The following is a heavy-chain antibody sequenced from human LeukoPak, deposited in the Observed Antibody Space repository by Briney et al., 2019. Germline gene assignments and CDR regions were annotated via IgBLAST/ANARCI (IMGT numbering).Heavy chain of an antibody. CDR1: GFTFSDSA. Sequence: GGSLRLSCAASGFTFSDSAMHWVRQASGKGLEWVGRIRIKANSYATAYAASVKGRFTISRDNSKNTLYLQMNSLRAEDTAVYYCAKCSGWFVRGKDYYYYYMDVWGKGTTVTVSS. D-gene: IGHD6-19*01. J-gene: IGHJ6*03. CDR2: IRIKANSYAT. CDR3: AKCSGWFVRGKDYYYYYMDV. V-gene: IGHV3-73*01.